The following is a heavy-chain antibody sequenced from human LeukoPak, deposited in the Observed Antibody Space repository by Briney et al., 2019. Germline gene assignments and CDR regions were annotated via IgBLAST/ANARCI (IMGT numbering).Heavy chain of an antibody. V-gene: IGHV5-51*01. J-gene: IGHJ5*02. CDR1: GYSFTSYW. Sequence: GESLKISCQGSGYSFTSYWIGWVRQMPGKGLEWMGIIYPGDSDTRYSPSFQGQVTISADKSISTAYLQWSSLKASVTAMYYCARRIAAAGTWWFDPWGQGTLVTVSS. D-gene: IGHD6-13*01. CDR3: ARRIAAAGTWWFDP. CDR2: IYPGDSDT.